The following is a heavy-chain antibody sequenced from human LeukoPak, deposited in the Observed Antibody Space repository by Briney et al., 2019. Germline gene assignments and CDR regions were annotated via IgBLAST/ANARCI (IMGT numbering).Heavy chain of an antibody. Sequence: PSETLSLTCTVSGYSISSGYYWGWIRQPPGKGLEWIGSIYHSGSTYYNPSLKSRVTISVDTSKNQFSLKLSSVTAADTAVYYCARDPRCSGGSCGEDYWGQGTLVTVSS. CDR1: GYSISSGYY. J-gene: IGHJ4*02. CDR3: ARDPRCSGGSCGEDY. CDR2: IYHSGST. V-gene: IGHV4-38-2*02. D-gene: IGHD2-15*01.